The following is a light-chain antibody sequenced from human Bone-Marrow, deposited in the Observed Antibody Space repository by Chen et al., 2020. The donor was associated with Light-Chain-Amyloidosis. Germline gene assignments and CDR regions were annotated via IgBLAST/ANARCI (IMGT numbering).Light chain of an antibody. J-gene: IGLJ1*01. Sequence: QSALTQPASVSGSPGQSITISCTGTSGDVGTYNYVSWYQQHPGKAPKVMIYAVSNLPSVVSNRFSGSKSGNTASLTISGLQAEDEADYYCSSFTSSSSYVFGPGTKVTVL. V-gene: IGLV2-14*01. CDR1: SGDVGTYNY. CDR2: AVS. CDR3: SSFTSSSSYV.